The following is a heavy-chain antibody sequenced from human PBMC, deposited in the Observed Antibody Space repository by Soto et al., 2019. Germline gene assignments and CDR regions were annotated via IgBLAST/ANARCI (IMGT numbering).Heavy chain of an antibody. CDR3: ARGPLDYYDSSGYYSGIDY. J-gene: IGHJ4*02. CDR1: GFTFSSYW. V-gene: IGHV3-74*01. Sequence: EVQLVESGGGLVQPGGPLRLSCAASGFTFSSYWMHWVRQAPGKGLVWVSRINSDGSSTRYADSVKGRFTISRDNAKNTLYLQMNSLTAEDTAVYYCARGPLDYYDSSGYYSGIDYWGQGSLVTVSS. D-gene: IGHD3-22*01. CDR2: INSDGSST.